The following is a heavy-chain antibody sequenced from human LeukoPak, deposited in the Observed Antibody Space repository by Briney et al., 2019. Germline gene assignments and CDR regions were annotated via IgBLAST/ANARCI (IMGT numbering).Heavy chain of an antibody. CDR1: GFTFSSYA. V-gene: IGHV3-30-3*01. Sequence: GGSLRLSCAASGFTFSSYAMHWVRQAPGKGLEWVAVISYDGSNKYYADSVKGRFTISRDNSKNTLYLQMNSLRAEDTAVYYCARTAARRFDYWGQGTLVTVSS. CDR2: ISYDGSNK. J-gene: IGHJ4*02. D-gene: IGHD6-6*01. CDR3: ARTAARRFDY.